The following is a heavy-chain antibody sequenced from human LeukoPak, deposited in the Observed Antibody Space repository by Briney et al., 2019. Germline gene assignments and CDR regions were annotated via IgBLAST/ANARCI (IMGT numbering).Heavy chain of an antibody. CDR2: ISDSGGRT. CDR1: GITLSNYG. Sequence: GGSLRLSCAVSGITLSNYGMSWVRQAPGKGLEWVAGISDSGGRTNYADSVKGRFTISRDNPNNTLYLQMNSLRAEDTAVYFCAKRGVVIRVILVGFHKEAYYFDSWGQGALVTVSS. CDR3: AKRGVVIRVILVGFHKEAYYFDS. D-gene: IGHD3-22*01. J-gene: IGHJ4*02. V-gene: IGHV3-23*01.